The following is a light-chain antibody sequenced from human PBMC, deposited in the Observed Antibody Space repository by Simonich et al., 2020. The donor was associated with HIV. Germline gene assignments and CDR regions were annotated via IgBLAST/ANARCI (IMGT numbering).Light chain of an antibody. CDR3: AAWDDSLNGLI. J-gene: IGLJ2*01. CDR2: RNN. CDR1: SSHIGSNT. Sequence: QSVLTQPPSASGTPGQRVTISCSGSSSHIGSNTVNWYQQLPGTAPKLLIYRNNQRPSGVPDRFSGSKSGTSASLAISGLQSEDEADYYCAAWDDSLNGLIFGGGTKLTVL. V-gene: IGLV1-44*01.